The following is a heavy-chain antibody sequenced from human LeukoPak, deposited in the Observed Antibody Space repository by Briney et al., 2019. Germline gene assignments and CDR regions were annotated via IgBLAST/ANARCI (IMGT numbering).Heavy chain of an antibody. CDR3: ARISVVTTFRSPKYYFDY. CDR1: GFAFSNYS. J-gene: IGHJ4*02. Sequence: GGSLRLSFAASGFAFSNYSMTWVRQAPGKGLEWVSSISSSSAYIYYADSVKGRFTISRDNAKNSQYLQLNSLRAEDTAVYYCARISVVTTFRSPKYYFDYWGQGTLVTVSS. V-gene: IGHV3-21*01. D-gene: IGHD2/OR15-2a*01. CDR2: ISSSSAYI.